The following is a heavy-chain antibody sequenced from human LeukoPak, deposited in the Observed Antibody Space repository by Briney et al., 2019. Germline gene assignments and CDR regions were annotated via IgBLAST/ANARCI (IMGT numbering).Heavy chain of an antibody. J-gene: IGHJ4*02. CDR1: GYTFTAYY. V-gene: IGHV1-2*02. CDR2: MNPNSGDT. Sequence: ASVKVSCKASGYTFTAYYLHWVRQAPGQGLEWMEWMNPNSGDTNYAQKFQGRVTMTRDTSITTAYMELSGLTSDDTAMYYCARDRMGDCATTSCYLAFWGQGALVTVSS. D-gene: IGHD2-2*01. CDR3: ARDRMGDCATTSCYLAF.